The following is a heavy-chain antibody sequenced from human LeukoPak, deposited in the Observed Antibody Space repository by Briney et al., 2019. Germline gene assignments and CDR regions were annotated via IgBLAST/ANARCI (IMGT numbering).Heavy chain of an antibody. CDR1: GYXFTGYY. Sequence: ASVTVSCKASGYXFTGYYIHWVRQAPGQGLEWMGWINPNSGGTNYAQKFQGRVTMTRDTSISTAYMELSRLRSDDTAVYYCARDPVEGIAAAGGLDPWGQGTLVTVSS. CDR2: INPNSGGT. V-gene: IGHV1-2*02. J-gene: IGHJ5*02. CDR3: ARDPVEGIAAAGGLDP. D-gene: IGHD6-13*01.